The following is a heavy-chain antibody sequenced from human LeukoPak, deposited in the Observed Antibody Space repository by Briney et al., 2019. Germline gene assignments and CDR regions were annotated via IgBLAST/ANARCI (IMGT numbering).Heavy chain of an antibody. V-gene: IGHV5-51*01. CDR1: GYSFTTYW. Sequence: GESLKISCKGSGYSFTTYWIAWVRQMPGKGLEWMGIFYPDDSDTRYSPSFQGQVTFSADKSISTAYLQWSSLKASDTAIYYCARLSGVDTSMVTNWFDPWGQGTLVTVSS. CDR2: FYPDDSDT. J-gene: IGHJ5*02. D-gene: IGHD5-18*01. CDR3: ARLSGVDTSMVTNWFDP.